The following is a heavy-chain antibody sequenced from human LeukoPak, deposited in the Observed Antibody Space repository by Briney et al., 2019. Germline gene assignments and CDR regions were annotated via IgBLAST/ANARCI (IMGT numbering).Heavy chain of an antibody. CDR2: ISSSSSTI. CDR1: GFTFSSYS. Sequence: GGSLRLSCAASGFTFSSYSMNWVRQAPGKGLEWVSYISSSSSTINYADSVKGRFTISRDNSKNTLYLQMNSLRADDTAVYYCARDASQFDYWGQGTLVTVSS. V-gene: IGHV3-48*01. D-gene: IGHD2-2*01. J-gene: IGHJ4*02. CDR3: ARDASQFDY.